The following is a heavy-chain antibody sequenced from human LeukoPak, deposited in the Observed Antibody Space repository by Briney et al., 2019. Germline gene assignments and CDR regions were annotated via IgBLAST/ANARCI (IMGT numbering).Heavy chain of an antibody. V-gene: IGHV1-3*01. Sequence: KFQGRVTITRDTSASTAYMELSSLRSEDTAVYYCARERYSSSRPGFDPWGQGTLVTASS. D-gene: IGHD6-13*01. CDR3: ARERYSSSRPGFDP. J-gene: IGHJ5*02.